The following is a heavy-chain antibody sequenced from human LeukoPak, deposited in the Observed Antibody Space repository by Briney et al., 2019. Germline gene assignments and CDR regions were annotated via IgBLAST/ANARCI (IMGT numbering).Heavy chain of an antibody. CDR1: GGSFSNFY. Sequence: SETLSLTCAVHGGSFSNFYWTWMRQPPGKGLKWIGENTHSGRTSYNPSLRSRATISVDTSNYQFSLKLSSVTAADTAVYYCARGLGEGYPDHWGQGTLVTVSS. CDR3: ARGLGEGYPDH. J-gene: IGHJ4*02. CDR2: NTHSGRT. V-gene: IGHV4-34*01. D-gene: IGHD5-24*01.